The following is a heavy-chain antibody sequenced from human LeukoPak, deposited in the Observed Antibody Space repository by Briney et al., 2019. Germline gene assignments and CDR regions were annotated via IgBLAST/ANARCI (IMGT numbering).Heavy chain of an antibody. Sequence: GGSLRLSCAASGFTFSSYAMHWARQAPGKGLEWMTVISYDGRKEYSAASVKGRFSISRDNSKKILYLQMNSLRVEDTAVYYCAREDSSGLPGRVGLDAYDLWGQGTRVTVAS. CDR3: AREDSSGLPGRVGLDAYDL. CDR2: ISYDGRKE. D-gene: IGHD3-22*01. J-gene: IGHJ3*01. CDR1: GFTFSSYA. V-gene: IGHV3-30*01.